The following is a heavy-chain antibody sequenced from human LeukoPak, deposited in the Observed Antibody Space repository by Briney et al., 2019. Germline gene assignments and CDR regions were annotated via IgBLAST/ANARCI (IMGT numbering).Heavy chain of an antibody. Sequence: SGTLSLTCAVSGASISSSNWWSWVRQPPGQGLEWIGEIYHSGSTNYNPSLKSRVTISVDKSKNQFSLKLSSVTAADTAVYYCARGRSLLWFGELLYWFDPWGQGTLVTVSS. CDR1: GASISSSNW. CDR3: ARGRSLLWFGELLYWFDP. CDR2: IYHSGST. V-gene: IGHV4-4*02. D-gene: IGHD3-10*01. J-gene: IGHJ5*02.